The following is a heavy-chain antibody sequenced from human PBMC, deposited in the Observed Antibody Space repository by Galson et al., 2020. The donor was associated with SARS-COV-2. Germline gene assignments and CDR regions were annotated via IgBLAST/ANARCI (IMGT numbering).Heavy chain of an antibody. CDR1: GGSISSGGYY. Sequence: SETLSLTCTVSGGSISSGGYYWSWIRQHPGKGLEWIGYIYYSGSTYYNPSLKSRVTISVDTSKNQFSLKLSSVTAADTAVYYCAREHITMVRGVVWGQGTTVTVSS. V-gene: IGHV4-31*03. D-gene: IGHD3-10*01. CDR3: AREHITMVRGVV. J-gene: IGHJ6*02. CDR2: IYYSGST.